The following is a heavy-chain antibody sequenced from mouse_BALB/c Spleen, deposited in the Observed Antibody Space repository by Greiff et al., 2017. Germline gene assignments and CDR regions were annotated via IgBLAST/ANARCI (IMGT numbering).Heavy chain of an antibody. D-gene: IGHD3-2*01. Sequence: EVKLVESGPSLVKPSQTLSLTCSVTGDSITSGYWNWIRKFPGNKLEYMGYISYSGSTYYNPSLKSRISITRDTSKNQYYLQLNSVTTEDTATYYCARGGQLGLNYYAMDYWGQGTSVTVSS. J-gene: IGHJ4*01. CDR3: ARGGQLGLNYYAMDY. CDR1: GDSITSGY. CDR2: ISYSGST. V-gene: IGHV3-8*02.